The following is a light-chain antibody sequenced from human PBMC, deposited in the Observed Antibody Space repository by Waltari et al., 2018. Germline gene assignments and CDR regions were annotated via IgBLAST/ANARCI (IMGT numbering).Light chain of an antibody. CDR1: QSLLYTSDTNNY. V-gene: IGKV4-1*01. CDR2: WAS. CDR3: QQYFGSPPIT. J-gene: IGKJ5*01. Sequence: DIVMTQSPDSLAVSLGERATINCKSSQSLLYTSDTNNYLAWYQQKPGQPPKLLIYWASNRESGVPDRFIGSGSGTEFTLTITSLQAEDVAVYYCQQYFGSPPITFGRGTRLEIK.